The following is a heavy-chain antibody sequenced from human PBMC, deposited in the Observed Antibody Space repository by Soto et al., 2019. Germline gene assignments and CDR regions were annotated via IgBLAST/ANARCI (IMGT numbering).Heavy chain of an antibody. CDR2: ISGSGDST. J-gene: IGHJ4*02. CDR1: GLTFRNYA. V-gene: IGHV3-23*01. Sequence: EVQLLESGGGLVQPGGSLRLSCAVSGLTFRNYALSWVRQAPGNGLEWVSAISGSGDSTHYADSVKGRFTISRDNSKNTLYLQMSTLRAEDTAVYYCAKVVGSDYWGQGTLVTVSS. CDR3: AKVVGSDY. D-gene: IGHD1-26*01.